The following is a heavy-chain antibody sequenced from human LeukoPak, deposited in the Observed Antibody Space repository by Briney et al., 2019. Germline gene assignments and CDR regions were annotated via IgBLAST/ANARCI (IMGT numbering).Heavy chain of an antibody. J-gene: IGHJ4*02. CDR1: GFTFSTYA. CDR2: ISSGADYT. D-gene: IGHD2-2*01. CDR3: AREPNNVVTPAGFDY. V-gene: IGHV3-23*01. Sequence: PGWSLRISCAASGFTFSTYAMTWVRQAPGKGLEWVSTISSGADYTYYADSVKGRFTISRDNSKSTLYLQMNSLRAEDTAVYYCAREPNNVVTPAGFDYWGQGTLVTVSS.